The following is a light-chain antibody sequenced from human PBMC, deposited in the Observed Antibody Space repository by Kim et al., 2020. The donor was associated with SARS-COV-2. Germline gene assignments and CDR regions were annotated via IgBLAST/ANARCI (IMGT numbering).Light chain of an antibody. CDR1: QSVSRN. CDR3: QHYNNWCT. CDR2: DAS. J-gene: IGKJ2*02. Sequence: LSVSPGERATRSCRASQSVSRNLAWYQQKPGQAPRLLMYDASTRATGTPARFSGSGSGTEFTLTISSLQSEDFAVYYCQHYNNWCTFGQGTKLEIK. V-gene: IGKV3-15*01.